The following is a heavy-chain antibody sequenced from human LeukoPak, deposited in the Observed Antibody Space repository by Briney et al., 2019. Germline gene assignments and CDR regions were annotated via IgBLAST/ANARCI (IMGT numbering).Heavy chain of an antibody. V-gene: IGHV3-74*01. CDR3: ARVQMNCRICSGGDDY. Sequence: GGSLRLSCAASGFTFSSYWMHWVRQAPGKGLVWVSRINSDGSSTSYADSVKGRFTISRDNAKNTLYLQMNSLRAEDTAVYYCARVQMNCRICSGGDDYWGQGTLVTVSS. CDR1: GFTFSSYW. J-gene: IGHJ4*02. CDR2: INSDGSST. D-gene: IGHD2-15*01.